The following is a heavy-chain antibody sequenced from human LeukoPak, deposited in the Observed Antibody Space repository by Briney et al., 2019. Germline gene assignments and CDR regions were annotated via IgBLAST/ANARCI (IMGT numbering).Heavy chain of an antibody. CDR2: IYHSGST. Sequence: PSETLSLTCAVSGYSISSGYYWGWIRQPPGKGLEWIGSIYHSGSTYYNPSLKSRVTISVDTSKNQFSLKLSSVTAADTAVYYCARHLSIVVVPAGEYNWFDPWGQGTLVTVSS. D-gene: IGHD2-2*01. V-gene: IGHV4-38-2*01. J-gene: IGHJ5*02. CDR1: GYSISSGYY. CDR3: ARHLSIVVVPAGEYNWFDP.